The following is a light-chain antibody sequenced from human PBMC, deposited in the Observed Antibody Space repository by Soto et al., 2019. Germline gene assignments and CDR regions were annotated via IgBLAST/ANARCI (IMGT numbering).Light chain of an antibody. V-gene: IGKV1-33*01. CDR1: QDISNY. CDR2: DAS. J-gene: IGKJ5*01. CDR3: QQSDSLPIT. Sequence: DIQMTQSPSSLSASVGDRVTITCRASQDISNYLNWYHQRPGKAPTLLIYDASNLERGVPSRFSGTRSGTHFTFAITSLQPEDVATYYCQQSDSLPITFGQGTRLEI.